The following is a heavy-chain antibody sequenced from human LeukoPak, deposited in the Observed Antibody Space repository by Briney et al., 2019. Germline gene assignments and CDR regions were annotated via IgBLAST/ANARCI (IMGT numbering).Heavy chain of an antibody. D-gene: IGHD6-13*01. Sequence: PGGSLRLSCAASGFTFSSYSMNWVRQAPGKGLEWVSYISSSSSTIYYADSVKGRFTISRDNAKNSLYLQMNSLRVEDTAVYYCARDRLSSWYSRYFDYWGQGTLVTVSS. V-gene: IGHV3-48*01. J-gene: IGHJ4*02. CDR2: ISSSSSTI. CDR3: ARDRLSSWYSRYFDY. CDR1: GFTFSSYS.